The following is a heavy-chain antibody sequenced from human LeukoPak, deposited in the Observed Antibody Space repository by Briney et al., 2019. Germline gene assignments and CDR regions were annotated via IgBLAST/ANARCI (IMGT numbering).Heavy chain of an antibody. CDR1: GFTFSSYE. CDR2: ISSSGSTI. V-gene: IGHV3-48*03. Sequence: TGGSLRLSCAASGFTFSSYEMNWVRQAPGKGLEWVSYISSSGSTIYYADSVKGRFTISRDNAKNSLYLQMNSLRVEDTALYYCTRGRSYDSSGYYYVGALDIWDQGTMVTVSS. CDR3: TRGRSYDSSGYYYVGALDI. J-gene: IGHJ3*02. D-gene: IGHD3-22*01.